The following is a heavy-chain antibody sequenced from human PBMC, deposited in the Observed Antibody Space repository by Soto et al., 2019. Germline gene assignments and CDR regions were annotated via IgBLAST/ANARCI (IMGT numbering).Heavy chain of an antibody. CDR3: ARAETKAAAIDY. CDR2: IKSKTDGGTT. V-gene: IGHV3-15*07. Sequence: GGSLRLSCAASGFTFSNAWMNWVCQAPGKGLEWVGRIKSKTDGGTTDYAAPVKGRFTISRDDSKNTLYLQMNSLKTEDTAVYYCARAETKAAAIDYWGQGTLVTVSS. J-gene: IGHJ4*02. D-gene: IGHD6-13*01. CDR1: GFTFSNAW.